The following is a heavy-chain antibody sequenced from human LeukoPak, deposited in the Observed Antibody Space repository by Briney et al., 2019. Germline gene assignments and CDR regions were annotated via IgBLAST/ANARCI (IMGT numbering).Heavy chain of an antibody. V-gene: IGHV3-74*01. Sequence: GGSLRLSCTASGFTFSSYWRHWVRQAPGKGLVWVSRIKSDGNTNYADSVKGRFTISRDNAKNTVSLQMNSLRVEDTGVYYCARAPSESGGYYPEYFRHWVQGTLVTVSS. D-gene: IGHD3-22*01. CDR2: IKSDGNT. CDR3: ARAPSESGGYYPEYFRH. J-gene: IGHJ1*01. CDR1: GFTFSSYW.